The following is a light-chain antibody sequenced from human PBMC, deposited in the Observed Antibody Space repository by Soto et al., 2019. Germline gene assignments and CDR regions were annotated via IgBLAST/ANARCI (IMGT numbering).Light chain of an antibody. CDR2: AAS. CDR1: PIISSY. V-gene: IGKV1-39*01. CDR3: QQSYSTPPIN. Sequence: DLQSPQSQSYLSAAVVYILPMSLTSLPIISSYLNLYQHNTGKAHRILIYAASSLQSGVPQRFSGSGSGTDFTLTISSMKPEDFATYYCQQSYSTPPINVGKGPRLAIK. J-gene: IGKJ5*01.